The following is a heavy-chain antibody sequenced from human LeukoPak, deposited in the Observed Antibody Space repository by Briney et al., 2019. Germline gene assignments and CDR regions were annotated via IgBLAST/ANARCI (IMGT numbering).Heavy chain of an antibody. CDR2: IWYDGSNK. Sequence: GGSLRLSCAASGFTFSIYGMHWVRQAPGKGLEWVAVIWYDGSNKYYADSVKGRFTISRDNSKNTLYLQMNSLRAEDTAVYYCARAVAGTLPDYWGQGTLVTVSS. D-gene: IGHD6-19*01. J-gene: IGHJ4*02. CDR3: ARAVAGTLPDY. CDR1: GFTFSIYG. V-gene: IGHV3-33*01.